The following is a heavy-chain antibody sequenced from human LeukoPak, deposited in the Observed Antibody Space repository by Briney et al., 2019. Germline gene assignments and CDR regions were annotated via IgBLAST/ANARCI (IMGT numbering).Heavy chain of an antibody. Sequence: PSETLSLTCTVSGGLISSGSYYWSWIRQPAGKGLEWIGRIYSSGSTNYNPALRSRLTISVDTSKNQFSLKLSSVTAADTAVYYCASTIRISTSCYPGVVDYWGQGTLVTVSS. CDR3: ASTIRISTSCYPGVVDY. V-gene: IGHV4-61*02. J-gene: IGHJ4*02. CDR1: GGLISSGSYY. CDR2: IYSSGST. D-gene: IGHD2-2*01.